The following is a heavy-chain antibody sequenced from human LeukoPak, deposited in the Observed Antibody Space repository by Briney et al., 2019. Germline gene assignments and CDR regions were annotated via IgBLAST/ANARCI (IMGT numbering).Heavy chain of an antibody. V-gene: IGHV3-21*04. J-gene: IGHJ4*02. Sequence: GGSLRLSCAASGFIFSSYSMNWVRQTPGKGLEWVSSISSSSSYIYYADSVKGRFTISRDNSKNTLYLQMNSLRAEDTAVYYCANVLSGGVDYWGQGTLVTVSS. CDR1: GFIFSSYS. D-gene: IGHD2-8*02. CDR3: ANVLSGGVDY. CDR2: ISSSSSYI.